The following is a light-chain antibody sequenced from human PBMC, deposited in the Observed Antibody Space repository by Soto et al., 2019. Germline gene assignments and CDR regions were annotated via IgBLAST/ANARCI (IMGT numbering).Light chain of an antibody. CDR1: QTISSW. CDR3: QHYNSYSEA. V-gene: IGKV1-5*03. J-gene: IGKJ1*01. CDR2: KAS. Sequence: VSVGDRVTITCRASQTISSWLAWYQQKPGKAPKLLIYKASTLKSGVPSRFSGSGSGTEFTLTISSLQPDDFATYYCQHYNSYSEAFGQGTKVDIK.